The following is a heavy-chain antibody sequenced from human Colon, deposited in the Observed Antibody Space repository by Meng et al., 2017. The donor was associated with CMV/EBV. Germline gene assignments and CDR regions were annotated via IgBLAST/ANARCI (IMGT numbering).Heavy chain of an antibody. J-gene: IGHJ4*02. D-gene: IGHD4/OR15-4a*01. CDR3: ARGADFDF. CDR1: GFTFSNCS. V-gene: IGHV3-21*01. Sequence: GESLKISCAASGFTFSNCSMNWVRQAPGKGLEWVSSISSSSSYIYYADSLKGRFTVSRDNAKNSLFLQMNRLRAEDTAVYYCARGADFDFWGQGTLVTVSS. CDR2: ISSSSSYI.